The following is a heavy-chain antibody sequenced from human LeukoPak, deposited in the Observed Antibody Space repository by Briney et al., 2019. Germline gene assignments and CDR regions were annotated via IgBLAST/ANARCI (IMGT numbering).Heavy chain of an antibody. J-gene: IGHJ4*02. CDR1: GGSISSGSYY. CDR2: IYTSGST. D-gene: IGHD1-26*01. V-gene: IGHV4-61*02. CDR3: ARDDGWELPFDY. Sequence: PSQTLSLTCTVSGGSISSGSYYWSWIRQPAGKGLEWIGRIYTSGSTNYNPSLKNRVTISVDTSKNQFSLKLSSVTAADTAVYYCARDDGWELPFDYWGQGTLVTVSS.